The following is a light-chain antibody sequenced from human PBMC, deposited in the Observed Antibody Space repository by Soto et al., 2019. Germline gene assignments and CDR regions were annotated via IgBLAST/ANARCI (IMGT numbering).Light chain of an antibody. CDR2: GAS. CDR1: QTVSSTY. J-gene: IGKJ4*01. CDR3: QQYYSIPLT. Sequence: ILLTQSPYTLSLSHGERATLSCRASQTVSSTYLAWCQQRPGQAPRLLIYGASTRAAGIPDRFSGSGSGTEFTLTISSLQSEDVAVYYCQQYYSIPLTFGGGTKVDTK. V-gene: IGKV3-20*01.